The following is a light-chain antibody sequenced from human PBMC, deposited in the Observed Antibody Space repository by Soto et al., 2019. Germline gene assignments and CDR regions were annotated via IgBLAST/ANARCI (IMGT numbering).Light chain of an antibody. V-gene: IGLV1-40*01. J-gene: IGLJ2*01. Sequence: QSVLTQPPSVSGAPGQRVTISCTGSSSDIGGGYDVHWYQHLPGSVPKLLIYGDTNRPSGVPDRFSGSKSGTSASLAITGLQAEAEADDYCQSYDSSLSGHVVFGGGTKVTVL. CDR2: GDT. CDR3: QSYDSSLSGHVV. CDR1: SSDIGGGYD.